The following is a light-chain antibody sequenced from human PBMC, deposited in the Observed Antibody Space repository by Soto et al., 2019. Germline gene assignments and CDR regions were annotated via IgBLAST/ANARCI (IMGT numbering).Light chain of an antibody. Sequence: EIVMTQSPATLSVSPGERATLSCRASQSVSSYLAWYQQKPGQAPRLLTYGASTRATGIRARFSGSGSGTEFTRTNSSLQSEDFAVYYCQQYNYWPPETFGQGTKVEFK. CDR2: GAS. V-gene: IGKV3-15*01. CDR1: QSVSSY. J-gene: IGKJ1*01. CDR3: QQYNYWPPET.